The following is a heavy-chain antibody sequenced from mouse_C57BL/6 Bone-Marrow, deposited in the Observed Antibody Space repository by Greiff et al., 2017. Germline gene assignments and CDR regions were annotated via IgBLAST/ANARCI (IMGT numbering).Heavy chain of an antibody. D-gene: IGHD2-1*01. CDR1: GFNIKDAY. J-gene: IGHJ2*01. V-gene: IGHV14-4*01. CDR3: TTGLLTLD. Sequence: EVELQQSGAELVRPGASVKLSCTASGFNIKDAYMHWVKRRPEPGLEWIGWIDAENGDTEYASKFQGKATITADTSSSAAYLQLSSLTSEDTAVYYCTTGLLTLDWGQGTTLTVSA. CDR2: IDAENGDT.